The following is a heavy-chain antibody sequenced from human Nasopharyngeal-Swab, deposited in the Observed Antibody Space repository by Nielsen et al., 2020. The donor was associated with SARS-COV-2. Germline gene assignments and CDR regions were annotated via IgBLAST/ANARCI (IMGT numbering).Heavy chain of an antibody. Sequence: GGSLRLSCVASGLTVSDHWMSWVRQAPGKGLEWVGNINEDGSEKRYVESVKGRFTISRDNAQNSLFLQMNSLKAEDTAVYFCVRQVKTVTTKLGDCWGQGTLVTVSS. CDR1: GLTVSDHW. J-gene: IGHJ4*02. CDR3: VRQVKTVTTKLGDC. CDR2: INEDGSEK. V-gene: IGHV3-7*01. D-gene: IGHD4-17*01.